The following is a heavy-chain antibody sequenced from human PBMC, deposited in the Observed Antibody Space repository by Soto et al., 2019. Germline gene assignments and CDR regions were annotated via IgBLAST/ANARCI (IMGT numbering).Heavy chain of an antibody. CDR3: ARDLESSGQYSSSWYYYYYYGMAV. D-gene: IGHD6-13*01. Sequence: GASVKVSCKASGYTFTSYGISLVRQAPGQGLEWMGWISAYNGSTSYAQKFQGRVTMTRDTSTSTVYMELSSLRSEDTAVYYCARDLESSGQYSSSWYYYYYYGMAVWGQGTTVTVSS. CDR2: ISAYNGST. J-gene: IGHJ6*02. CDR1: GYTFTSYG. V-gene: IGHV1-18*01.